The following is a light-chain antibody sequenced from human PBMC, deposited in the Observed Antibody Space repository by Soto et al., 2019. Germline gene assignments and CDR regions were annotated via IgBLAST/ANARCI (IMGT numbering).Light chain of an antibody. J-gene: IGLJ2*01. V-gene: IGLV1-40*01. Sequence: QPVLTQPPSGSGAPGQRVTISCTGSSSNIGAGYDVHWYQQLPGTAPKLLIYGNSNRPSGVPDRFSGSKSGTSASLAITGLQAEDEADYYCQSYDSSLSGGVFGGGTKVTVL. CDR3: QSYDSSLSGGV. CDR2: GNS. CDR1: SSNIGAGYD.